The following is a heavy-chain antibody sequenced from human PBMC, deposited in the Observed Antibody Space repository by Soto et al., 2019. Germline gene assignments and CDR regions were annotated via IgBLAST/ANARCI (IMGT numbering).Heavy chain of an antibody. J-gene: IGHJ4*02. Sequence: EVHLLQSGGGLVQPGGSLRLSCAASGFSFSSFALSWVRQSPGKGLEWVAAVSGRGGDTYYANSVKGRFTISRDNSQXXXXXXXXXLRAEDSAIYYCAKDPNYDFWSGFSAVYFDYWGQGTLVTVSS. V-gene: IGHV3-23*01. CDR3: AKDPNYDFWSGFSAVYFDY. D-gene: IGHD3-3*01. CDR2: VSGRGGDT. CDR1: GFSFSSFA.